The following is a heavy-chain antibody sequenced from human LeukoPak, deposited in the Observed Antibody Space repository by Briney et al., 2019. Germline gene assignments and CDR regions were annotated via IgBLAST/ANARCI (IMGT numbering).Heavy chain of an antibody. J-gene: IGHJ4*02. CDR3: ARGGTRLLFDY. CDR2: IYTSGST. CDR1: GGSISSGSYY. Sequence: SQTLSLTCTVSGGSISSGSYYWSWIRQPAGKGLEWIGRIYTSGSTNYNPSLKSRVTISVDTSKNPFSLKLSSVTAADTAVYYCARGGTRLLFDYWGQGTLVTVSS. V-gene: IGHV4-61*02. D-gene: IGHD3-10*01.